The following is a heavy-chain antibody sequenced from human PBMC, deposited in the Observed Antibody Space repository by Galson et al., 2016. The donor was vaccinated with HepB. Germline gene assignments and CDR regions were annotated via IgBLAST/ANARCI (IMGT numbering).Heavy chain of an antibody. CDR3: VRVGTAAAVANRRGSVY. Sequence: SETLSLTCTVSGDSLSNVGRHWGWFRQSPGMGLEYIGSIHSSGTSYYNPSLTSRVTVSADMSRNQFFLSLTSVTAADTAIYYCVRVGTAAAVANRRGSVYWSQGTRVTVSS. J-gene: IGHJ4*02. CDR2: IHSSGTS. CDR1: GDSLSNVGRH. D-gene: IGHD6-13*01. V-gene: IGHV4-39*01.